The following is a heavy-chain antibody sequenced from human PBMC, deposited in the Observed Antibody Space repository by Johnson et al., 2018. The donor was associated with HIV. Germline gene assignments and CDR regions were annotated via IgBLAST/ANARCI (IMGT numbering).Heavy chain of an antibody. CDR1: GFTVSSNY. J-gene: IGHJ3*02. Sequence: EVQLVESGGGLVQPGGSLRLSCAASGFTVSSNYMSWVRQAPRTGLEWVPVSYSGGRPYYADHVKGRFTISRDTSKNTLYLQMKRRRAEDTAVYYCARIGLTDACDIWGQGTMVTFSP. CDR2: SYSGGRP. CDR3: ARIGLTDACDI. V-gene: IGHV3-66*01. D-gene: IGHD2-8*01.